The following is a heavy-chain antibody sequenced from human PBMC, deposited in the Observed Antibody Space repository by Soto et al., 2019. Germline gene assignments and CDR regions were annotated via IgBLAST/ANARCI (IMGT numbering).Heavy chain of an antibody. CDR3: ARIKWGLDYYNGMDV. J-gene: IGHJ6*02. V-gene: IGHV1-2*02. Sequence: QVQLVQSGAEVKKSGASVKVSCKASGYSVSDYFIQCVRQAPGLGLEWVAWINPKSAATNYAKKFQGRVSLTWDTSFSTAYMELTRLRPDDTAVYYCARIKWGLDYYNGMDVWGQGTTVIVSS. CDR1: GYSVSDYF. D-gene: IGHD1-26*01. CDR2: INPKSAAT.